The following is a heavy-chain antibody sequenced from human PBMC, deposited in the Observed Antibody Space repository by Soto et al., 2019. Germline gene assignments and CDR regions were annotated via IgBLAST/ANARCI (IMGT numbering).Heavy chain of an antibody. CDR1: GFTFDDYA. CDR3: AKDMSGRDYDSTMGSLGLFDY. V-gene: IGHV3-9*01. D-gene: IGHD3-22*01. CDR2: ISWNSGSI. Sequence: GGSLRLSCAASGFTFDDYAMHWVRQAPGKGLEWVSGISWNSGSIGYADSVKGRFTISRDNAKNSLYLQMNSLRAEDTALYYCAKDMSGRDYDSTMGSLGLFDYWGQGTLVTVSS. J-gene: IGHJ4*02.